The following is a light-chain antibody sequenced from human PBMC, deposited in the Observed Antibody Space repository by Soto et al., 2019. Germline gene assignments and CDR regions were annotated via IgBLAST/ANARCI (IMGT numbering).Light chain of an antibody. Sequence: EIFLTQSPATLSLSPGERATLSCRASQSISYYLAWYQQKPGQAPRLLIYYASKRATGVPARFSGSGSGTDFTPTISSLEPEDFAVYYCQQRGNWPLISFGQGTRLEI. V-gene: IGKV3-11*01. J-gene: IGKJ5*01. CDR2: YAS. CDR1: QSISYY. CDR3: QQRGNWPLIS.